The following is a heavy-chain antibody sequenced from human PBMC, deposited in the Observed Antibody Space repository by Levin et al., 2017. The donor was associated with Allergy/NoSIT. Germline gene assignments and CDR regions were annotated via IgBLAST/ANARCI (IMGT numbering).Heavy chain of an antibody. V-gene: IGHV4-39*01. Sequence: SETLSLTCTVSGGSISSSSYYWGWIRQPPGKGLEWIGSIYYSGSTYYNPSLKSRVTISVDTSKNQFSLKLSSVTAADTAVYYCARTTTVTNGCFDYWGQGTLVTVSS. CDR3: ARTTTVTNGCFDY. CDR1: GGSISSSSYY. CDR2: IYYSGST. D-gene: IGHD4-17*01. J-gene: IGHJ4*02.